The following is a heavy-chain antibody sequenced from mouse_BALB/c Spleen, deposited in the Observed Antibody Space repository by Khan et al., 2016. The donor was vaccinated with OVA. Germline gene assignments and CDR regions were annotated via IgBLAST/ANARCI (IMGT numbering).Heavy chain of an antibody. D-gene: IGHD1-3*01. CDR3: ARAFYNGAWFAY. Sequence: QVQLKESGPGLVAPSQTLSITCTVSGFSLSNYGVHWVRQPPGKGLEWLGVIWAGGSTNHNSALMSRLSISKDDSKCQGFLKMNSLQTYDTAMYYCARAFYNGAWFAYWGQGTLVTVSA. CDR1: GFSLSNYG. CDR2: IWAGGST. J-gene: IGHJ3*01. V-gene: IGHV2-9*02.